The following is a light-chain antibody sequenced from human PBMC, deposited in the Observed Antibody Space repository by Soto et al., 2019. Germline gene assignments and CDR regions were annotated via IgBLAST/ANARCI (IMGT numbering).Light chain of an antibody. CDR1: ESLNMSY. CDR2: DAS. Sequence: EIVLTQTPATLSLSPGARATLSCRVRESLNMSYLAWYQQKPGQAPRLLIYDASGRATGIPDRFSGSGSGTDFTLTITTLEPEDFAVYYCHQYAGSPPTFGEGTKVDIK. J-gene: IGKJ1*01. CDR3: HQYAGSPPT. V-gene: IGKV3-20*01.